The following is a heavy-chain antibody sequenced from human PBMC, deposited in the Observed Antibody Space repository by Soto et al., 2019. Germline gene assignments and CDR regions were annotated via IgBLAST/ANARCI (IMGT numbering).Heavy chain of an antibody. J-gene: IGHJ4*02. V-gene: IGHV3-23*01. CDR3: AKGVYCTSTSCFRPAYFDY. CDR1: GFTFSSSA. D-gene: IGHD2-2*01. CDR2: IIHVGSST. Sequence: EVQLLESGGGLVQPGGSLRLSCAASGFTFSSSAMSWVRQAPGKGLEWVSVIIHVGSSTYYADSVKGRMTISRENSKNTLYLQMNSLRGADTAIYYCAKGVYCTSTSCFRPAYFDYWGQRTLVTVSS.